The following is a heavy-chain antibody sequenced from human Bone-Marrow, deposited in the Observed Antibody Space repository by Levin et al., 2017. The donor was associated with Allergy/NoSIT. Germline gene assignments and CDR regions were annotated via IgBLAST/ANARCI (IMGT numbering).Heavy chain of an antibody. Sequence: RPGESLKISCAASGFTFDDDGMSWVRQVPGKGLEWVAGTNWNGETTAYGDSVRGRFTISRDNAKNFLYLQMNSLGADDTAFYYCARPNEYGDYTALRYWGQGTLVTVSS. J-gene: IGHJ4*02. V-gene: IGHV3-20*04. CDR1: GFTFDDDG. CDR3: ARPNEYGDYTALRY. CDR2: TNWNGETT. D-gene: IGHD4-17*01.